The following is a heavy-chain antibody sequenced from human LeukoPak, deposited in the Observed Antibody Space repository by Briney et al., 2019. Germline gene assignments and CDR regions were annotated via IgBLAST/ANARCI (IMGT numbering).Heavy chain of an antibody. J-gene: IGHJ4*02. CDR1: GGTFSSYA. CDR3: ARGSLLWFGELLLLDY. V-gene: IGHV1-69*04. CDR2: IIPILGIA. D-gene: IGHD3-10*01. Sequence: ASVKVSCKASGGTFSSYAISWVRQAPGQGLEWMGRIIPILGIANYAQKFQGRVTITADKSTSTAYMELSSLRSEDTAVYYCARGSLLWFGELLLLDYWGQGTLVTVSS.